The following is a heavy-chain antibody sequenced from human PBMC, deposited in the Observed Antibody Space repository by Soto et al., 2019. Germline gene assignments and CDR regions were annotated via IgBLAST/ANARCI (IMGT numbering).Heavy chain of an antibody. V-gene: IGHV4-4*02. CDR3: ARCIAAAGPIDY. CDR1: GGSISSSNW. Sequence: QVQLQESGPGLVKPSGTLSLTCAVSGGSISSSNWWSWVRQPPGKGLEWIGEIYHSGSTNYNPSLNRGVTISVDKSKNHFSLKLSSVNAADTAVYYCARCIAAAGPIDYWGQGTLFTVSS. CDR2: IYHSGST. D-gene: IGHD6-13*01. J-gene: IGHJ4*02.